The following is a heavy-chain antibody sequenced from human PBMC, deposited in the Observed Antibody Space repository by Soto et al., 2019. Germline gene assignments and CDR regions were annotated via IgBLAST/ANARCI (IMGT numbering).Heavy chain of an antibody. D-gene: IGHD3-16*01. V-gene: IGHV4-59*01. Sequence: ETLSLTCTVSAASFSKYYWTWIRQPPGKGLEWIGYIYFNGNTKYNPSLEGRLTISIDTSKKEFSLKLTSVTAADAAVYYCASVTFGGIVLAHWGQGTLVTVSS. CDR2: IYFNGNT. CDR3: ASVTFGGIVLAH. CDR1: AASFSKYY. J-gene: IGHJ4*02.